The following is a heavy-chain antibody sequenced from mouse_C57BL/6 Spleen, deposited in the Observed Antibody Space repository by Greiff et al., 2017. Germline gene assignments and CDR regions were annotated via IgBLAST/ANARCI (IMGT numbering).Heavy chain of an antibody. CDR3: ARSVYGFPYLDY. D-gene: IGHD2-10*02. Sequence: QVQLQQPGAELVKPGASVKMSCKASGYTFTSYWMTWVKQRPGQGLEWIGEIYPGSGSTNYNEKFQSKATLTVDTSSSTAYMQLSSLTSEDSAVXCCARSVYGFPYLDYWGQGTTLTVSS. J-gene: IGHJ2*01. CDR1: GYTFTSYW. CDR2: IYPGSGST. V-gene: IGHV1-55*01.